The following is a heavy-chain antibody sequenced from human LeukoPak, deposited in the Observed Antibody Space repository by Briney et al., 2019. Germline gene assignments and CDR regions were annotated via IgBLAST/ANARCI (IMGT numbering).Heavy chain of an antibody. Sequence: SETLSLTCTVSGGSISSSSYYWGWIRQPPGKGLEWIGSIYHSGSTYYNPSLKSRVTISVDTSKNQFSLKLSSVTAADTAVYYCARDGRRGYYFYMDVWGKGTTVTVSS. CDR1: GGSISSSSYY. CDR3: ARDGRRGYYFYMDV. V-gene: IGHV4-39*07. D-gene: IGHD6-6*01. J-gene: IGHJ6*03. CDR2: IYHSGST.